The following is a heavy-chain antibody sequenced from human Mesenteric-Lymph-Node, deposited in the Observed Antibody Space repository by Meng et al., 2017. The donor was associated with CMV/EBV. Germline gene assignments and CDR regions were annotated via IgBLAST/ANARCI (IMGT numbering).Heavy chain of an antibody. CDR1: GFTFSSYV. CDR2: IRYDGSNK. D-gene: IGHD3-3*01. CDR3: AKDPTLKNDFWSGSYAFDI. V-gene: IGHV3-30*02. J-gene: IGHJ3*02. Sequence: GESLKISCAASGFTFSSYVMHWVRQAPGKGLEWVAFIRYDGSNKYYADSVKGRFTISRDNSKNTLYLQMNSLRAEDTAVYYCAKDPTLKNDFWSGSYAFDIWGQGTMVTVSS.